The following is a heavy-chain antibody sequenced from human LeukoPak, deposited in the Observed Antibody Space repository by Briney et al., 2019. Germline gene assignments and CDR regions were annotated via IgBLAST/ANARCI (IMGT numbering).Heavy chain of an antibody. CDR3: AKGCGSSCYSDFDY. J-gene: IGHJ4*02. CDR2: ISYDGSNK. V-gene: IGHV3-30*18. CDR1: GFTFSSYG. Sequence: GGSLRLSCAASGFTFSSYGMHWVRQAPGKGLEWVAVISYDGSNKYYADSVKGRFTISRDNSKNTLYLQMNSLRAEDTAVYYCAKGCGSSCYSDFDYWGQGTLVTVSS. D-gene: IGHD2-15*01.